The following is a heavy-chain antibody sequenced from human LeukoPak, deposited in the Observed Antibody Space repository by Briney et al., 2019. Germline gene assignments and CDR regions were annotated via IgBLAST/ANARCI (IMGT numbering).Heavy chain of an antibody. V-gene: IGHV3-66*01. CDR1: GFTVSSNY. CDR3: ARGAYYYDSSGYYPRLFDY. D-gene: IGHD3-22*01. CDR2: IYAGGRT. Sequence: GGSLRLSCAASGFTVSSNYMSWVRQAPGKGLEWVSVIYAGGRTSYADSVKGRFTISRDNSKNTLYLQVNSLRAEDTAVYYCARGAYYYDSSGYYPRLFDYWGQGTLVTVSS. J-gene: IGHJ4*02.